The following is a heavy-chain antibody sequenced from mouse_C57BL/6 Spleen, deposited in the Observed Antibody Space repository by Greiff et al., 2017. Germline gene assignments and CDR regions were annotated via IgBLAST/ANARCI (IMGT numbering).Heavy chain of an antibody. Sequence: QVQLQQPGAELVRPGSSVKLSCKASGYTFTSYWMHWVKQRPIQGLEWIGNIDPSDSETHYNEKFKDKATLTVDKSSSTAYMQHSSLTTEDSAVYYFSNGGYLNWYFDVWGTGTTVTVSS. CDR2: IDPSDSET. V-gene: IGHV1-52*01. CDR1: GYTFTSYW. D-gene: IGHD2-2*01. J-gene: IGHJ1*03. CDR3: SNGGYLNWYFDV.